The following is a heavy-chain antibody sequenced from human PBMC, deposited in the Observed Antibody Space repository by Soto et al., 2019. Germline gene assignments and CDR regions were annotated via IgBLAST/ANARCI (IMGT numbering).Heavy chain of an antibody. CDR2: IWYDGSNK. J-gene: IGHJ6*02. CDR3: ARDGVVVPAAIGYYYGMDV. CDR1: GFTFSSYG. Sequence: GGSLRLSCAASGFTFSSYGMHWVRQAPGKGLEWVAVIWYDGSNKYYADSVKGRFTISRDNSKNTLYLQMNSLRAEDTAVYYCARDGVVVPAAIGYYYGMDVWGQGTTVTVSS. D-gene: IGHD2-2*01. V-gene: IGHV3-33*01.